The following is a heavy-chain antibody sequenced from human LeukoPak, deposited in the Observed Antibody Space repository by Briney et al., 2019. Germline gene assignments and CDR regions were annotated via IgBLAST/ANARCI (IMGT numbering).Heavy chain of an antibody. CDR1: GFTFSSYG. J-gene: IGHJ4*02. Sequence: GRSLRLSCAASGFTFSSYGMHWVRQAPGKGLEWVAVICYDGSNKYYAGSVKGRFPISRDNSKNTLYLQMNSLRAEDTAVYYCASQQWSAAHTYYFDYWGQGTLVTVSS. V-gene: IGHV3-33*01. CDR2: ICYDGSNK. CDR3: ASQQWSAAHTYYFDY. D-gene: IGHD2-15*01.